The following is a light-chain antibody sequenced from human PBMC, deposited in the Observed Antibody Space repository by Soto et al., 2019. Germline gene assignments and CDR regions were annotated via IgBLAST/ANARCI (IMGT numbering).Light chain of an antibody. V-gene: IGLV2-23*01. CDR3: CSYAGSSSVV. CDR1: SSDVGSYNL. CDR2: EGS. Sequence: QSVLTQPASVSWSPGQSITISCTGTSSDVGSYNLVSWYQQHPGKAPKLMIYEGSKRPSGVSNRFSGSKSGNTAPLTISGLQAEDEADYYCCSYAGSSSVVFGGGTKVTVL. J-gene: IGLJ2*01.